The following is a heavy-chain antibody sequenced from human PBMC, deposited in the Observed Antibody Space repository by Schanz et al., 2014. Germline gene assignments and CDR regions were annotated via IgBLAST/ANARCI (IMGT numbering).Heavy chain of an antibody. CDR3: AKGRFGELSAFDI. CDR2: ISGSGGST. D-gene: IGHD3-10*01. V-gene: IGHV3-23*01. CDR1: GFTFSSYS. J-gene: IGHJ3*02. Sequence: EVQLLESGGGLVQPGGSLRLSCAASGFTFSSYSMNWVRQAPGKGLEWVSAISGSGGSTYYADSVKGRFTISRDNSKNTLYLQMNSLRAEDTAVYYCAKGRFGELSAFDIWGQGTRVTVSS.